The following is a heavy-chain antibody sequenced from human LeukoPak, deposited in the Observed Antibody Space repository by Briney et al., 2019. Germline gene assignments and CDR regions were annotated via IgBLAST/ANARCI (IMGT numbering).Heavy chain of an antibody. D-gene: IGHD6-19*01. CDR2: IWYDGSNK. V-gene: IGHV3-33*01. CDR3: ARDLIAVAGTAYYYGMDV. Sequence: GRSLRLSCAASGFTFSSYGMHWVRQAPGKGLEWVAVIWYDGSNKYYADSVKDRFTISRDNSKNTLYLQMNSLRAEDTAVYYCARDLIAVAGTAYYYGMDVWGQGTTVTVSS. CDR1: GFTFSSYG. J-gene: IGHJ6*02.